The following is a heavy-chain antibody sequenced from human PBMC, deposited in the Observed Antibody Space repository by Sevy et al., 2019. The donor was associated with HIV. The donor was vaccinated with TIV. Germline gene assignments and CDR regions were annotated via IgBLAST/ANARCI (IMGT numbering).Heavy chain of an antibody. CDR3: TGVPAPATTIFGVREDY. CDR1: GFTFGDYA. J-gene: IGHJ4*02. Sequence: GGSLRLSCTASGFTFGDYAMSWFRQAPGKGLEWVGFIRSKAYGGTTEYAASVKGRFTISRDDSKSIAYLQMNSLKTEDTPVYYCTGVPAPATTIFGVREDYWGQGTLVTVSS. V-gene: IGHV3-49*03. CDR2: IRSKAYGGTT. D-gene: IGHD3-3*01.